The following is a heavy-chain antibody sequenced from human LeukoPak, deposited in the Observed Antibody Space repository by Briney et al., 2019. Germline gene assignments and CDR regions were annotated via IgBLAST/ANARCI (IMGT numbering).Heavy chain of an antibody. CDR2: MNPNSGNT. V-gene: IGHV1-8*01. Sequence: ASVKVSCKASGYTFTSYDINWVRQATGQGLEWMGWMNPNSGNTGYAQKFQGRVTITRNTSISTAYMELSSLRSEDTAVYYCARGRRFLTIYYYYMDVWGKGTTVTVSS. D-gene: IGHD3-3*01. CDR3: ARGRRFLTIYYYYMDV. J-gene: IGHJ6*03. CDR1: GYTFTSYD.